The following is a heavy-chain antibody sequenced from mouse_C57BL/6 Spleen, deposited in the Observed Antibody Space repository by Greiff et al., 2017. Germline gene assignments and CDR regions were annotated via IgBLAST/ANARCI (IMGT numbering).Heavy chain of an antibody. J-gene: IGHJ2*01. V-gene: IGHV1-50*01. D-gene: IGHD3-3*01. CDR3: ERYNKGDGVDY. Sequence: QQPGPGLEWIGEIDPSDSYTNYNKKFKGKATLTVDTSSSTAYMQLSSLTSEDSAVYYCERYNKGDGVDYWGQGTTLTVSS. CDR2: IDPSDSYT.